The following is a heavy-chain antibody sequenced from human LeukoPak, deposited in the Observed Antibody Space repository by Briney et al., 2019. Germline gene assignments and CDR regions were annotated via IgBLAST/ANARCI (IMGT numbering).Heavy chain of an antibody. CDR2: IYYSGST. D-gene: IGHD3-16*02. CDR1: GGSISSYY. CDR3: ARAPYRDDAFDI. V-gene: IGHV4-59*01. Sequence: SETLSLTRTVSGGSISSYYWSWIRQPPGKGLEWIGYIYYSGSTNYNPSLKSRVTISVDTSKNQFSLKLSSVTAADTAVYYCARAPYRDDAFDIWGQGTMVTVSS. J-gene: IGHJ3*02.